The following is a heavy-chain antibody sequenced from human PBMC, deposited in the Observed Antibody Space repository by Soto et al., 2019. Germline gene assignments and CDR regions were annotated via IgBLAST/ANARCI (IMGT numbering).Heavy chain of an antibody. D-gene: IGHD1-7*01. CDR1: GFTFDTYA. CDR2: ITGSGGST. J-gene: IGHJ4*02. V-gene: IGHV3-23*01. CDR3: ARESRTSSQFAY. Sequence: EVQLLEAGGGLVQPGGSLRLSCAASGFTFDTYAMSWVRQAPGKGLEWVSGITGSGGSTDYADSVKGRFTISRDTSRNTLYLQMSRLSVEDTAIYYCARESRTSSQFAYWGQGTLVTVSS.